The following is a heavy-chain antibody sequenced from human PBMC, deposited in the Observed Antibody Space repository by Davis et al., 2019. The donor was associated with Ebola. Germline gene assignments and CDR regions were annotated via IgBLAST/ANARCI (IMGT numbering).Heavy chain of an antibody. CDR3: ARAPNYDVLTGTSSYYFDY. CDR1: GYTFTSYG. Sequence: ASVKVSCKSSGYTFTSYGLVWVRQAPGLGLEWMGWISGFNTNTNFAQKFQGRVTVSKDTSTNTAYMDLRRLTSDDTAIYYCARAPNYDVLTGTSSYYFDYWGQRTLVTVSS. D-gene: IGHD3-9*01. CDR2: ISGFNTNT. V-gene: IGHV1-18*04. J-gene: IGHJ4*02.